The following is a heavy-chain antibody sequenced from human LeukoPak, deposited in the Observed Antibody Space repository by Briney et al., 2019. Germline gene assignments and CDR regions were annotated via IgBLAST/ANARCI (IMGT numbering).Heavy chain of an antibody. J-gene: IGHJ4*02. CDR1: GFTFSSYG. CDR2: IRYDGSNK. D-gene: IGHD6-6*01. V-gene: IGHV3-30*02. CDR3: TTVGEQLVDY. Sequence: GGSLRLSCAASGFTFSSYGMHWVRQAPGKGLEWVAFIRYDGSNKYYADSVKGRFTISRDNSKNTLYLQMNSLRAEDTAVYYCTTVGEQLVDYWGQGTLVTVSS.